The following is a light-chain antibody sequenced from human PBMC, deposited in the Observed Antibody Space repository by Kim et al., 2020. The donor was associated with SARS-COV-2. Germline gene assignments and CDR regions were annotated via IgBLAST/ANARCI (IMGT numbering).Light chain of an antibody. CDR2: RNN. J-gene: IGLJ3*02. V-gene: IGLV10-54*01. CDR1: RNNVGDEG. CDR3: SAWDRSLSAWV. Sequence: RQTAPLTCTGNRNNVGDEGAAWLQQHQGHPPKLLSYRNNNRPSGISERFSASKSGNTASLTITGLQPEDEADYYCSAWDRSLSAWVFGGGTQLTVL.